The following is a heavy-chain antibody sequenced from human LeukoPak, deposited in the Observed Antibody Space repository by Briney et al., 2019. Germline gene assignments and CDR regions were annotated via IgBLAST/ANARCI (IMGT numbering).Heavy chain of an antibody. V-gene: IGHV3-23*01. CDR2: ISGSGGSA. CDR1: GFTFSSYA. CDR3: AKDNRPYYDSSGYWVFQH. J-gene: IGHJ1*01. Sequence: GGSLRLSCAASGFTFSSYAMSWVRQAPGRGLEWVSAISGSGGSAYYADSVKGRFTISRDNSKNTLYLQMNGLRAEDTAVYYCAKDNRPYYDSSGYWVFQHWGQGTLVTVSS. D-gene: IGHD3-22*01.